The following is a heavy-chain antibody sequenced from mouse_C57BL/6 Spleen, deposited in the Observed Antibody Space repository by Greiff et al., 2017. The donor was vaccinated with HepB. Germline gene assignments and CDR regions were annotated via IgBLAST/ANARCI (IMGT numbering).Heavy chain of an antibody. CDR3: ARDRHYYAMDY. CDR1: GFTFSDYY. Sequence: EVKLVESEGGLVQPGSSMKLSCTASGFTFSDYYMAWVRQVPEKGLEWVANINYDGSSTYYLDSLKSRFIISRDNAKNILYLQMSSLKSEDTATYYCARDRHYYAMDYWGQGTSVTVSS. J-gene: IGHJ4*01. CDR2: INYDGSST. V-gene: IGHV5-16*01.